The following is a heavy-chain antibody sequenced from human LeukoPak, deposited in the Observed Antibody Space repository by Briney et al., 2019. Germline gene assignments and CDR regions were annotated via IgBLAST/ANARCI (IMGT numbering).Heavy chain of an antibody. CDR1: GYTFTSYY. D-gene: IGHD3-22*01. V-gene: IGHV1-46*01. CDR2: INPSGGST. CDR3: ARVNNYYDSSGYSGAFDY. J-gene: IGHJ4*02. Sequence: ALVKVSCKASGYTFTSYYMHWVRQAPGQGLEWMGIINPSGGSTSYAQKLQGRVTMTTDTSTSTAYMELRSLRSDDTAVYYCARVNNYYDSSGYSGAFDYWGQGTLVTVSS.